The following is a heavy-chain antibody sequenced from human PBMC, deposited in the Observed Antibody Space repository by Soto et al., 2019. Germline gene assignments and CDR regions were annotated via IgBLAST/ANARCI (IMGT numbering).Heavy chain of an antibody. J-gene: IGHJ4*02. CDR2: ISSSSSYI. D-gene: IGHD4-4*01. Sequence: GGSLRLSCAASGFTFSSYSMNWVRQAPGKGLEWVSSISSSSSYIYYADSVKGRFTISRDDSKNTLYLQMNSLRAEDTAVYYCARDRRVGRNYNLGSAYWGQGVLVTVSS. V-gene: IGHV3-21*01. CDR3: ARDRRVGRNYNLGSAY. CDR1: GFTFSSYS.